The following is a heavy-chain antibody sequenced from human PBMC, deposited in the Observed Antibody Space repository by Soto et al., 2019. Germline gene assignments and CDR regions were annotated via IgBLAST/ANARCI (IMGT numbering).Heavy chain of an antibody. D-gene: IGHD1-26*01. CDR2: INAVNGNT. J-gene: IGHJ4*02. CDR1: GYTFTSYA. Sequence: QVQLVQSGAEVKKPGASVKVSCKASGYTFTSYAMNWVRQAPGQRLEWMGWINAVNGNTKYSQKFQGRVTITRDTPASTAYMELSSLRSEDTAVYYCARSVGAALSDYWGQGTLVTVSS. CDR3: ARSVGAALSDY. V-gene: IGHV1-3*01.